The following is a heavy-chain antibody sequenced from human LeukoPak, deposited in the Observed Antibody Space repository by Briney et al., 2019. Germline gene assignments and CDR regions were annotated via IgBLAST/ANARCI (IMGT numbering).Heavy chain of an antibody. CDR3: ARYSYGSGSYLSYYYYYYMDV. Sequence: PSETLSLTCTVSGGSISSYYWSWIRQPPGKGLEWIGYIYYSGSTNYNPSLKSRVTISVDTSKNQFSLKLSSVTAADTAVYYCARYSYGSGSYLSYYYYYYMDVWGKGTTVTISS. V-gene: IGHV4-59*01. CDR1: GGSISSYY. D-gene: IGHD3-10*01. CDR2: IYYSGST. J-gene: IGHJ6*03.